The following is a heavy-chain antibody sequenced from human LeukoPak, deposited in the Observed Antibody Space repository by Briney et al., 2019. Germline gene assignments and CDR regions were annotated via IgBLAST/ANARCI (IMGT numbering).Heavy chain of an antibody. CDR1: GGSISSSSYY. D-gene: IGHD3-10*01. CDR2: IYYSGGT. V-gene: IGHV4-39*01. J-gene: IGHJ4*02. CDR3: AELYYYGSGSYYKSSSH. Sequence: PSETLSLTCTVSGGSISSSSYYWGWIRQPPGKGLEWIGSIYYSGGTYYNPSLKSRVTISVDTSKNQFSLKLSSVTAADTAVYYCAELYYYGSGSYYKSSSHWGQGTLVTVSS.